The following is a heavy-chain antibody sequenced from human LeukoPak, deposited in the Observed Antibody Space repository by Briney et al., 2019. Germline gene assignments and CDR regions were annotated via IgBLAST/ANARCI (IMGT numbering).Heavy chain of an antibody. CDR1: GFTFSSYG. CDR3: ATDRALGYFDY. Sequence: PGGSLRLSCAASGFTFSSYGMHWVRQAPGKGLEWVAVISYDGSNKYYADSVKGRFTISRDNSKNTLYLQMNSLRAEDTAVYYCATDRALGYFDYWGLGTLVTVSS. CDR2: ISYDGSNK. J-gene: IGHJ4*02. V-gene: IGHV3-30*03. D-gene: IGHD1-26*01.